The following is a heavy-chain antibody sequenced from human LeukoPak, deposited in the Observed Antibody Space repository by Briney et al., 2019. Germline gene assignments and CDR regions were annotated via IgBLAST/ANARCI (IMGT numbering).Heavy chain of an antibody. V-gene: IGHV1-2*02. CDR2: IKPNSGGT. Sequence: ASVKVSCKASGHTFTRYYMYWVRHAPGHRLERMGCIKPNSGGTHYAQKFQGRVTMTRDTSISTAYMELSRRRSDDTAVYYCAREEEGVRCSSTGCSSHYWYFDLWGRGTLVTVSS. D-gene: IGHD2-2*01. CDR1: GHTFTRYY. CDR3: AREEEGVRCSSTGCSSHYWYFDL. J-gene: IGHJ2*01.